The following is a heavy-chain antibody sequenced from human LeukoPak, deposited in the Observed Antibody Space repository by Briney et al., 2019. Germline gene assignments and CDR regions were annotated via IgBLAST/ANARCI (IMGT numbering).Heavy chain of an antibody. J-gene: IGHJ4*02. V-gene: IGHV1-69-2*01. Sequence: ASVKVSCKASGYTFTDSYMHWVQQAPGKGLEWMGRVDPENGEIVYAEKFQGRVTITADTSTDTAYMELGSLRSEDTAAYYCATSKYSGNHPLDYWGQGNLVTVSS. CDR3: ATSKYSGNHPLDY. D-gene: IGHD1-26*01. CDR1: GYTFTDSY. CDR2: VDPENGEI.